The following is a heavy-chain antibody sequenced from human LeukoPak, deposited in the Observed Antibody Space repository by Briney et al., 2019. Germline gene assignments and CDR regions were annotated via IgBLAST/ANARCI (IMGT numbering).Heavy chain of an antibody. CDR1: GYTFSSYY. V-gene: IGHV1-46*01. CDR2: INPSRGNT. J-gene: IGHJ4*02. CDR3: ARDRDWNSPDYFDF. D-gene: IGHD1/OR15-1a*01. Sequence: APVKVSCKASGYTFSSYYLHWLRQAPGQGPEWMGIINPSRGNTNYAQKFQGRVTLTRDTSTSTVYMELSSLRSEDTAIYYCARDRDWNSPDYFDFWGQGTLVTVSS.